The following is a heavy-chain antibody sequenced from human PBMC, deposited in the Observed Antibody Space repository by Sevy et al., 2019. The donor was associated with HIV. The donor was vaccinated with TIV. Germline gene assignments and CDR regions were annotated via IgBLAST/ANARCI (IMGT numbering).Heavy chain of an antibody. CDR3: ARGRLTGIGFDY. CDR2: MSPNSGNT. Sequence: ASVKVSCKASGYTFTSFDINWVRQATGQGLEWMGWMSPNSGNTGYLQKFQGRVTMTRNTSISTAYMELSSLRSEDTAVYYCARGRLTGIGFDYWGQGTLVTVSS. CDR1: GYTFTSFD. V-gene: IGHV1-8*01. J-gene: IGHJ4*02. D-gene: IGHD7-27*01.